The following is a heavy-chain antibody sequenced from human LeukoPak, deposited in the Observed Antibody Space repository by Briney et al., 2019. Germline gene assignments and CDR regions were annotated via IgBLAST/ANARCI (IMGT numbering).Heavy chain of an antibody. V-gene: IGHV4-38-2*02. CDR1: GYSISSGYY. CDR2: IYHSGST. Sequence: PSETLSLTCTVSGYSISSGYYWGWIRQPPGKGLEWIGSIYHSGSTYYNPSLKSRVTISVDTSKNQFSLKLSSVTAADTAVFYCARSWGSSSGIDNWGQGTLVTVSS. D-gene: IGHD6-13*01. CDR3: ARSWGSSSGIDN. J-gene: IGHJ4*02.